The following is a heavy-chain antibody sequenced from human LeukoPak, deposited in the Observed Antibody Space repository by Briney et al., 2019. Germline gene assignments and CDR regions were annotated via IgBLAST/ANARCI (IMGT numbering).Heavy chain of an antibody. Sequence: PSETLSLTCTVSGGSISSYYWSWIRQPAGKGLEWIGRIHTSGSTNYSPSLKSRVTMSVDTSKNQFSLKLSSVTAADTAVYYCARVTGYTIEDYFDYWGQGTLVTVSS. J-gene: IGHJ4*02. CDR2: IHTSGST. CDR3: ARVTGYTIEDYFDY. D-gene: IGHD3-9*01. V-gene: IGHV4-4*07. CDR1: GGSISSYY.